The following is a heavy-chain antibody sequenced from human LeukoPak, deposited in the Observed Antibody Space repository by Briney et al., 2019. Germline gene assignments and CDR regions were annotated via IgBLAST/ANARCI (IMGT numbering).Heavy chain of an antibody. CDR3: AKDERKLWFGELTYYFDY. J-gene: IGHJ4*02. CDR1: GFTFSSYA. Sequence: PGXXLRLSCAASGFTFSSYAMSWVRQAPGKGLEWVSAISGSGGSTYYGDSVKGRITISRENSKNTMYMKMNSLRAEDTAVYYCAKDERKLWFGELTYYFDYWGQGTLVTVSS. D-gene: IGHD3-10*01. CDR2: ISGSGGST. V-gene: IGHV3-23*01.